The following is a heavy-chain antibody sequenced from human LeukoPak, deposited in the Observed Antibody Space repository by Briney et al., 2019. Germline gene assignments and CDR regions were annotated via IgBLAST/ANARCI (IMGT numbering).Heavy chain of an antibody. V-gene: IGHV1-24*01. J-gene: IGHJ4*02. CDR1: GYTLTELS. D-gene: IGHD6-13*01. CDR3: ARDRRYSSSWEAYYFDY. Sequence: ASVKVSCKVSGYTLTELSMHWVRQAPGKGLEWMGGFDPEDGETIYAQKFQGRVTMTRDTSTSTVYMELSSLRSEDTAVYYCARDRRYSSSWEAYYFDYWGQGTLVTVSS. CDR2: FDPEDGET.